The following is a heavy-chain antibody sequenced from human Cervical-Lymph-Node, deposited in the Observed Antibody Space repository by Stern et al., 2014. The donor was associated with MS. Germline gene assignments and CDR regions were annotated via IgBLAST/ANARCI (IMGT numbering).Heavy chain of an antibody. D-gene: IGHD5-12*01. Sequence: QVQLQESGPGLVKPSGTLSLTCAVSGGSISNTNWRGWVRQTPGMGLEWIGEIYHSRTTNFRPSVKSRVTMSVEKSKKTLSLELKSVTAADTAVYYCARVHSGYNWFDYWGQGTLVTVSS. CDR1: GGSISNTNW. V-gene: IGHV4-4*02. CDR3: ARVHSGYNWFDY. J-gene: IGHJ4*02. CDR2: IYHSRTT.